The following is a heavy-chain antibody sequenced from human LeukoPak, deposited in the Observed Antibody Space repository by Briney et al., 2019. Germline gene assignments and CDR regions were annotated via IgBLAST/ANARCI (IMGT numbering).Heavy chain of an antibody. V-gene: IGHV3-49*03. CDR2: IRSKAYGGTT. D-gene: IGHD6-19*01. Sequence: PGGSLRLSCTASGFTFGDYAMSWFRQAPGKGLEWVGFIRSKAYGGTTEYAASVKGRFTISRDDSKSIAYLQMNSLKTEDTAVYYCTRAVAGTHNWLGYWGQGTLVTVSS. CDR1: GFTFGDYA. CDR3: TRAVAGTHNWLGY. J-gene: IGHJ4*02.